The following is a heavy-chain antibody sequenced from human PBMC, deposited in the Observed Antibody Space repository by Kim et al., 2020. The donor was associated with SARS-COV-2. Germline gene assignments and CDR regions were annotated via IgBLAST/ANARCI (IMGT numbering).Heavy chain of an antibody. D-gene: IGHD3-10*01. V-gene: IGHV1-2*06. CDR1: GYTFTGYY. J-gene: IGHJ5*02. CDR3: ARVLLWFGELLAPAFDP. CDR2: INPNSGGT. Sequence: ASVKVSCKASGYTFTGYYMHWVRQAPGQGLEWMGRINPNSGGTNYAQKFQGRVTMTRDTSISTAYMELSRLRSDDTAVYYCARVLLWFGELLAPAFDPWGQGTLVTVSS.